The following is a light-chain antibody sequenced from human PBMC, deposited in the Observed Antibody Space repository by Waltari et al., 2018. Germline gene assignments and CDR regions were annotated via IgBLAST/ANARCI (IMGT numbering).Light chain of an antibody. Sequence: QSALTQPASVSGSPGQSITISCTGASSNIDFYNYVCWYQQHPGRAPKLIMYDVSNRPSGGSDRFSGSKSGTTASLTISGLQAEDEADYYCTVKRGSNTVVFGGGTKLTVL. J-gene: IGLJ3*02. V-gene: IGLV2-14*01. CDR3: TVKRGSNTVV. CDR1: SSNIDFYNY. CDR2: DVS.